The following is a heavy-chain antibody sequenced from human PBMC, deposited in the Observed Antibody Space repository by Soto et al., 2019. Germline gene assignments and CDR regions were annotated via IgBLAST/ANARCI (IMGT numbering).Heavy chain of an antibody. CDR1: GFTFSSYW. CDR2: INSDGTGT. CDR3: AREYSTSRYFDY. J-gene: IGHJ4*02. D-gene: IGHD6-6*01. Sequence: EVQLVESGGGLVQPGGSLRLSCAASGFTFSSYWMHWVRQGPGKGLVWVSRINSDGTGTSYADSVKGRFTISRDDAKNTLYLQMNSLRAEDTAVYYCAREYSTSRYFDYWCQGTLVTVSS. V-gene: IGHV3-74*01.